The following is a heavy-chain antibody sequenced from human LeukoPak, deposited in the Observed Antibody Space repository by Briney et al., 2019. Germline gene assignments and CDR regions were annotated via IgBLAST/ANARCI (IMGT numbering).Heavy chain of an antibody. V-gene: IGHV3-30*02. J-gene: IGHJ4*02. D-gene: IGHD3-22*01. CDR3: ARVRGVVITFFDY. Sequence: GGSLRLSCAASGFTFSSYGMHWVRQAPGKGLEWVAFIRYDGSNKYYADSVKGRFTISRDNSKNTLYLQMNSLRAEDTAVYYCARVRGVVITFFDYWCQGTLVTVSS. CDR2: IRYDGSNK. CDR1: GFTFSSYG.